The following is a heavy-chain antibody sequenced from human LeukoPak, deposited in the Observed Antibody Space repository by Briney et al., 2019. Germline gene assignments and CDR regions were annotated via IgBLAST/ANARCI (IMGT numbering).Heavy chain of an antibody. Sequence: GGSLRLSCAASGFTFSSYGMHWVRQAPGKGLEWVAFIRYDGSNKYYADSVKGRFTISRDNSKNTLYLQMNSLKTEDTAVYYCTTDRVDYDSSGYAIRNFDLWGRGTLVTVSS. V-gene: IGHV3-30*02. D-gene: IGHD3-22*01. CDR1: GFTFSSYG. CDR2: IRYDGSNK. J-gene: IGHJ2*01. CDR3: TTDRVDYDSSGYAIRNFDL.